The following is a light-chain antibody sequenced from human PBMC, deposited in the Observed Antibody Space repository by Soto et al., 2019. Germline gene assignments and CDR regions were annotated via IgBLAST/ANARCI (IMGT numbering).Light chain of an antibody. V-gene: IGLV1-44*01. CDR2: SNT. Sequence: QSVLTQPPSASGTPGQRVTISCSGSNSNLGSGVVNWYQQLPGTAPKLLIYSNTQRPSGVPDRFSGSNSGTSDSLAINGLQSEDEGDYYFAACDDSLNGTVFGTGTKLTVL. CDR3: AACDDSLNGTV. CDR1: NSNLGSGV. J-gene: IGLJ1*01.